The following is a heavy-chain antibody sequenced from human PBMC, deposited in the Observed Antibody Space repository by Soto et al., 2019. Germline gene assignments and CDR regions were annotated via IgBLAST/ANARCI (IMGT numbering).Heavy chain of an antibody. CDR1: GGSISSYY. CDR2: IYYSGST. CDR3: ARECYDFWSGYLCY. D-gene: IGHD3-3*01. J-gene: IGHJ4*02. Sequence: SETLSLTCTVSGGSISSYYWSWIRQPPGKGLEWIGYIYYSGSTNYNPSLKSRVTISVDTSKNQFSLKLSSVTAADTAVYYCARECYDFWSGYLCYWGQGTLVTVSS. V-gene: IGHV4-59*01.